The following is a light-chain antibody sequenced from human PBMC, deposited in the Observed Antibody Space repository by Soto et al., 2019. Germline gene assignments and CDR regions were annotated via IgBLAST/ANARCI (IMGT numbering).Light chain of an antibody. Sequence: QPVLAQPASVSRSLGQSITISCTGTSSDVGGYNYVSWYQQHPGKAPKLMIYEVSNRPSGVSNRFSGSKSGNTASLTISGLQAEDEADYYCSSFTSSSTQVLGGGTKLTVL. CDR3: SSFTSSSTQV. CDR2: EVS. CDR1: SSDVGGYNY. V-gene: IGLV2-14*01. J-gene: IGLJ3*02.